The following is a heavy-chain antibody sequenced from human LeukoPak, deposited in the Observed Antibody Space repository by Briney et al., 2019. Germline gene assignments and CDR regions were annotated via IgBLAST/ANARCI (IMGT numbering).Heavy chain of an antibody. CDR3: ARWKSLKGTFDY. V-gene: IGHV3-30*04. Sequence: GGSLRLSCEASGFTFSNYAMNWVRQAPGKGLEWVAVISYDGNKKYYADSVEGRFTISRDNSKNTLYLQMNSLGAEDTAVYYCARWKSLKGTFDYWGQGTLVTVSS. J-gene: IGHJ4*02. D-gene: IGHD1-7*01. CDR2: ISYDGNKK. CDR1: GFTFSNYA.